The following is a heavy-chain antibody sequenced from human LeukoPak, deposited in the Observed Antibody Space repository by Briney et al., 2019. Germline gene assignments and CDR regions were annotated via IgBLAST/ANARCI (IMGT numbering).Heavy chain of an antibody. V-gene: IGHV3-43*02. D-gene: IGHD3-3*01. Sequence: GGSLRLSCAASGVTFNYYAIHWVRQAPGKGLEWVSLISGGGDSTYYADSVKGRSTISRDNIKNSLYLQMNSLSTEDTAFYYCVKDRPDYDFWTGYYDPHAFDIWGGGAMVTVSS. CDR2: ISGGGDST. J-gene: IGHJ3*02. CDR3: VKDRPDYDFWTGYYDPHAFDI. CDR1: GVTFNYYA.